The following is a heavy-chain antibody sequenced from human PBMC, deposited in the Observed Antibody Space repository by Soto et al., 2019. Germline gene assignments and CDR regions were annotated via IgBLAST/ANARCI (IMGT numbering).Heavy chain of an antibody. J-gene: IGHJ4*02. Sequence: SETLSLTCTVSGGSISSSSYYWGWIRQPPGKGLEWIGRIYYSGSTYSNPSLQSRVTISVDTSKNQFSLKLSSVTAAETAVYYCARSPSGPFDYWGQGTLVTVSS. CDR2: IYYSGST. D-gene: IGHD3-10*01. V-gene: IGHV4-39*01. CDR3: ARSPSGPFDY. CDR1: GGSISSSSYY.